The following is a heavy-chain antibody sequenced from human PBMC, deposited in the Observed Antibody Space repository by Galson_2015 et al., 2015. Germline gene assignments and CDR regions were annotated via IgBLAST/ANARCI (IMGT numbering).Heavy chain of an antibody. CDR3: ARGLWFGELLGYFDY. J-gene: IGHJ4*02. V-gene: IGHV3-33*01. Sequence: SLRLFCAASGFTFSSYGMHWVRQAPGKGLEWVAVIWYDGSNKYYADSVKGRFTISRDNSKNTLYLQMNSLRAEDTAVYYCARGLWFGELLGYFDYWGQGTLVTVSS. CDR2: IWYDGSNK. D-gene: IGHD3-10*01. CDR1: GFTFSSYG.